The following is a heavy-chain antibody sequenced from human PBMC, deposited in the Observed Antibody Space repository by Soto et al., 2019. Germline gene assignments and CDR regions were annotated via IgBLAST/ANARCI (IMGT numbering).Heavy chain of an antibody. CDR1: GFTFSNAW. CDR2: IKSKTDGGTT. Sequence: GGSLRLSCAASGFTFSNAWMSWVRQAPGKGLEWVGRIKSKTDGGTTDYAAPVKGRFTISRDDSKNTLYLQMNSLKTEDTAVYYCTTDPRQGDRRHYYFDYWGQGTLVTVSS. J-gene: IGHJ4*02. CDR3: TTDPRQGDRRHYYFDY. V-gene: IGHV3-15*01. D-gene: IGHD2-21*02.